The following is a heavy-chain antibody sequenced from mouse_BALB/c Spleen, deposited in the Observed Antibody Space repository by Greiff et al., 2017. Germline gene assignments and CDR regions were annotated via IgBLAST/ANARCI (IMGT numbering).Heavy chain of an antibody. Sequence: QVQLKESGPSLVQPSQSLSITCTVSGFSLTSYGVHWVRQSPGKGLEWLGVIWRGGSTDYNAAFMSRLSITKDNSKSQVFFKMNSLQADDTAIYYCAKNRENYYGRGAMDYWGQGTSVTVSS. J-gene: IGHJ4*01. CDR2: IWRGGST. V-gene: IGHV2-5-1*01. CDR3: AKNRENYYGRGAMDY. CDR1: GFSLTSYG. D-gene: IGHD1-1*01.